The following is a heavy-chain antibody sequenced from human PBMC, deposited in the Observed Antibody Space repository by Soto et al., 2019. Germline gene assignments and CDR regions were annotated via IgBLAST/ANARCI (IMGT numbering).Heavy chain of an antibody. Sequence: GGSLRLSCADSGFTFSINAMSWVRQAPGKGLEWVSTITGSGGSTYYADSVKGRFTISRDNSDNTAFLQMNTLRAGDTAVYYCARDPSSGWFFDLWGQGTLVTVSS. V-gene: IGHV3-23*01. J-gene: IGHJ4*02. CDR3: ARDPSSGWFFDL. CDR2: ITGSGGST. D-gene: IGHD6-19*01. CDR1: GFTFSINA.